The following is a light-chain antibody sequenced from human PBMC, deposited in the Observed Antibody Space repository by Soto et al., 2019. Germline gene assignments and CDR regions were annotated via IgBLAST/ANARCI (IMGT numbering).Light chain of an antibody. CDR2: QVS. V-gene: IGKV2-30*01. Sequence: DVVMTQSPLYLPVTLGQPASISCRSSQSLAYIDGNTYLNWFHQRPGQSPRRLIYQVSNRDSGVSDRFSGSGSGTDFTLKISMVEADDVGVYYCMQCTHWPPYTFGQGTKLEIK. CDR3: MQCTHWPPYT. J-gene: IGKJ2*01. CDR1: QSLAYIDGNTY.